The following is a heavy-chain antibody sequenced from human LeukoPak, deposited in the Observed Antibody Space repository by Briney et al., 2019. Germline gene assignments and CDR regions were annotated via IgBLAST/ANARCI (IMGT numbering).Heavy chain of an antibody. CDR3: ARQPQHQLWFGEDFDS. CDR2: IYYSGNT. Sequence: SETLSLTCTVSGVSISSSNSYWGWIRQPPGKGLEWIGSIYYSGNTYYNASLKSQVSISIDTSKNQFSLRLTSVTAADTAVYYCARQPQHQLWFGEDFDSWGRGTLVTVSS. V-gene: IGHV4-39*01. J-gene: IGHJ4*02. D-gene: IGHD3-10*01. CDR1: GVSISSSNSY.